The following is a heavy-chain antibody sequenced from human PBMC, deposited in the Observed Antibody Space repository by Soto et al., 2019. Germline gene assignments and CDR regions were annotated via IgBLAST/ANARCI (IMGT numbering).Heavy chain of an antibody. CDR2: ISYSGRT. Sequence: QVQLQESGPGLVKPSQTLSLTCTVSGDSISSGAYYWSWIRQHPGKGLEWIGYISYSGRTYYNPSXXXRXSLSLDTSENQFSLKLTSVTAADTAIYYCARARQYYGCEFDPWGQGTRVTVSS. V-gene: IGHV4-31*03. CDR1: GDSISSGAYY. D-gene: IGHD3-10*01. CDR3: ARARQYYGCEFDP. J-gene: IGHJ5*02.